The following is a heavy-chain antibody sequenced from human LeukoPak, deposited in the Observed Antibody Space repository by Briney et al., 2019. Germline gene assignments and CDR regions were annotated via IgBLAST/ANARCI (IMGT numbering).Heavy chain of an antibody. V-gene: IGHV4-39*07. CDR1: GGSISSSSYY. Sequence: SETLSLTCTVSGGSISSSSYYWSWIRQPPGKGLEWIGEINHSGSTNYNPSLKSRATISVDTSKNQFSLKLSSVTAADTAVYYCARRGGALLWFGESHRPFDYWGQGTLVTVSS. J-gene: IGHJ4*02. D-gene: IGHD3-10*01. CDR2: INHSGST. CDR3: ARRGGALLWFGESHRPFDY.